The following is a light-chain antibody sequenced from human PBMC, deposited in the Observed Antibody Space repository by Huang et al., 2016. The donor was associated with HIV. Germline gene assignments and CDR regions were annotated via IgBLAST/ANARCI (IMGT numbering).Light chain of an antibody. CDR1: QSVSST. CDR3: LQYSTWPPVT. Sequence: EMVMTQSPATLSVSPGERATLSCRASQSVSSTLAWYQQKPGQGPRLLIYGASTSATGIPARFSGSGSGTDFTLTITSPQSEDIAVYYCLQYSTWPPVTFGQGTRLEI. CDR2: GAS. V-gene: IGKV3D-15*01. J-gene: IGKJ5*01.